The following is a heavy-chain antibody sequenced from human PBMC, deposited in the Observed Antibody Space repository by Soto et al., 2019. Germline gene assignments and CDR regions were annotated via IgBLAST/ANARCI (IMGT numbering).Heavy chain of an antibody. J-gene: IGHJ6*02. CDR2: NYHSGST. CDR1: GGSISSSNW. D-gene: IGHD1-26*01. CDR3: ARVSGSYYYGMDV. Sequence: QVQLQESGPGLVKPSGTLSLTCAVSGGSISSSNWWSWVRQPPGKGLEWIGENYHSGSTNYKPSLKGRVTISVDKSKNQFSLKLSSVTAADTAVYYCARVSGSYYYGMDVWGQGTTVTVSS. V-gene: IGHV4-4*02.